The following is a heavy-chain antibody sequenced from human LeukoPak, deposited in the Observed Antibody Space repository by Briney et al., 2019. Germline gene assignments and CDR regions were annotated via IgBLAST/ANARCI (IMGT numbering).Heavy chain of an antibody. D-gene: IGHD3-3*01. CDR3: ARSDYDFWSGYYAFDY. Sequence: PGGSLRLSCAASGFTFSSYSMNWVRQAPGKGLEWVSYISSSSSTIYYADSVKGRFTISRDNAKNSLYLQMNSLRAEDTAVYYCARSDYDFWSGYYAFDYWGREPWSPSPQ. J-gene: IGHJ4*02. V-gene: IGHV3-48*01. CDR1: GFTFSSYS. CDR2: ISSSSSTI.